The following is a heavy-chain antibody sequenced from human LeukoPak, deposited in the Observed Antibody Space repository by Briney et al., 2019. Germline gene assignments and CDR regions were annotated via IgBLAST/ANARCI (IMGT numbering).Heavy chain of an antibody. CDR1: GYTFTSYG. Sequence: ASVKVSCQASGYTFTSYGISWVRQAPGQGLEWMGWISAYNGNTNYAQKLQGRVTMTTDTSTSTAYMELRSLRSDDTAVYHCARDRLLEDRDYFYYYYMDVWGKGTTVTVSS. D-gene: IGHD1-1*01. CDR2: ISAYNGNT. CDR3: ARDRLLEDRDYFYYYYMDV. J-gene: IGHJ6*03. V-gene: IGHV1-18*01.